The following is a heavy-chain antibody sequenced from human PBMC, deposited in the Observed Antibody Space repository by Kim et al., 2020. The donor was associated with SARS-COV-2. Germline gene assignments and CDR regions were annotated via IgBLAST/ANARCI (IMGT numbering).Heavy chain of an antibody. D-gene: IGHD3-22*01. CDR1: GGSISSGGYY. J-gene: IGHJ4*02. CDR3: ARGQGLITMIVVVVGAFDY. CDR2: IYYSGST. V-gene: IGHV4-31*03. Sequence: SETLSLTCTVSGGSISSGGYYWSWIRQHPGKGLEWIGYIYYSGSTYYNPSLKSRVTISVDTSENQFSLKLSSVTAADTAVYYCARGQGLITMIVVVVGAFDYWGQGTLVTVSS.